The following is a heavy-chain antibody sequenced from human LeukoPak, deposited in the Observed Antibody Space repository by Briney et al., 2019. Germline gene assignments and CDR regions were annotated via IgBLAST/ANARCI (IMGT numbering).Heavy chain of an antibody. CDR2: INPNSGGT. D-gene: IGHD2-21*01. CDR1: GYTFTSYA. V-gene: IGHV1-2*02. Sequence: ASVKVSCKASGYTFTSYAMNWVRQAPGQGLEWMGWINPNSGGTNYAQKFQGRVTMTRDTSISTAYMELSRLRSDDTAVYYCARAIPYYYYMDVWGKGTTVTVSS. CDR3: ARAIPYYYYMDV. J-gene: IGHJ6*03.